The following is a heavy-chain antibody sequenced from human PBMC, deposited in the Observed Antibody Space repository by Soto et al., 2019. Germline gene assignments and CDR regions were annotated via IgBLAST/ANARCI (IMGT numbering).Heavy chain of an antibody. Sequence: GASVKVSCKASGGTFSSYAISCVRQAPGQGLEWMGGITPIFGTANYAQKFQGRVTITADESTSTAYMELSSLRSEDTAVYYCARDLYYDSSGPRWFDPWGQGTLVTVSS. V-gene: IGHV1-69*13. D-gene: IGHD3-22*01. CDR3: ARDLYYDSSGPRWFDP. J-gene: IGHJ5*02. CDR2: ITPIFGTA. CDR1: GGTFSSYA.